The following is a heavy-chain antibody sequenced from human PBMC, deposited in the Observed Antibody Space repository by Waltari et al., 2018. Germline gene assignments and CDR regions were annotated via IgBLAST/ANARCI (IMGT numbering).Heavy chain of an antibody. CDR2: IYYSGST. CDR3: ARTGIQLWAGYDY. Sequence: QVQLQESGPGLVKPSETLSLTCPVSGGSVSSGRYYWSWFRQPPGKGLEWIGYIYYSGSTNYNPSLKSRVTISVDTSKNQFSLKLSSVTAADTAVYYCARTGIQLWAGYDYWGQGTLVTVSS. J-gene: IGHJ4*02. V-gene: IGHV4-61*01. CDR1: GGSVSSGRYY. D-gene: IGHD5-18*01.